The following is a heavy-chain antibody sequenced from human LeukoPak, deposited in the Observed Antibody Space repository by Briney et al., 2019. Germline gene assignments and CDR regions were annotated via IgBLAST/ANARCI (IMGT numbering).Heavy chain of an antibody. CDR3: ARSTPYDSSGYYY. V-gene: IGHV4-59*01. Sequence: SETLSLTCAVYGGSFSSYYWSWIRQPPGKGLEWIGYIYYSGSTNYNPSLKSRVTISVDTSKNQFSLKLSSVTAADTAVYYCARSTPYDSSGYYYWGQGTLVTVSS. J-gene: IGHJ4*02. CDR2: IYYSGST. D-gene: IGHD3-22*01. CDR1: GGSFSSYY.